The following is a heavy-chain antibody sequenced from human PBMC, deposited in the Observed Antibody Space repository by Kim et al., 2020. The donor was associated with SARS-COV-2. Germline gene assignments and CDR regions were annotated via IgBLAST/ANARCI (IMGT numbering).Heavy chain of an antibody. J-gene: IGHJ4*02. Sequence: SETLSLTCTVSGGSISSGGYYWSWIRQHPGKGLEWIGYIYYSGSTYYNPSLKSRVTISVDTSKNQFSLKLSSVTAADTAVYYCARGGVGELSLYSYFDYWGQGTLVTVSS. D-gene: IGHD3-16*02. CDR2: IYYSGST. CDR3: ARGGVGELSLYSYFDY. V-gene: IGHV4-31*03. CDR1: GGSISSGGYY.